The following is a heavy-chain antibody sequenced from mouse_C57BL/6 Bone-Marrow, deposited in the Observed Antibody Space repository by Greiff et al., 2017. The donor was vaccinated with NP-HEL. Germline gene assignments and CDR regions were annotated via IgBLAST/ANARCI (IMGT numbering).Heavy chain of an antibody. D-gene: IGHD2-4*01. CDR1: GYTFTSYW. V-gene: IGHV1-72*01. CDR3: AKSCVMDDYDGCYAMGY. CDR2: IDPNSGGT. J-gene: IGHJ4*01. Sequence: QVQLQQPGAELVKPGASVKLSCKASGYTFTSYWMHWVKQRPGRGLEWIGRIDPNSGGTKYNEKFKSKATLTVDKPSSTAYRQLSSLTSEDSAVYYCAKSCVMDDYDGCYAMGYWGQGTSVTVAS.